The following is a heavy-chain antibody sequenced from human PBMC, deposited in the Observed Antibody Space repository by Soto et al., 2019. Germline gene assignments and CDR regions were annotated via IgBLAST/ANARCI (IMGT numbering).Heavy chain of an antibody. Sequence: SETLSLTCAVYGGSFSGYYWSWIRQPPGKGLEWIGEINHSGSTNYNPSLESRVTISLDTSKTQFSLKLTSVTAADTAVYYCARGEGRLVGTWFDPWGQGTLVTVSS. CDR3: ARGEGRLVGTWFDP. CDR2: INHSGST. CDR1: GGSFSGYY. J-gene: IGHJ5*02. D-gene: IGHD5-12*01. V-gene: IGHV4-34*01.